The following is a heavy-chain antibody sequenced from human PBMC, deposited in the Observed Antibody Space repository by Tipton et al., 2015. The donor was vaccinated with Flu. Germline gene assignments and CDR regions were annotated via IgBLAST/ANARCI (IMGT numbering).Heavy chain of an antibody. CDR2: IWYDSSNR. CDR1: GFTFSSYG. Sequence: SLRLSCAASGFTFSSYGMHWVRQAPGKGLEWVGIIWYDSSNRYYADSVKDRFTISRDNSRNTLYLQMNSLRAEDTAVYYCAKDKSSPRERYGSGTADHWGQGTLVTVSA. J-gene: IGHJ4*02. CDR3: AKDKSSPRERYGSGTADH. D-gene: IGHD3-10*01. V-gene: IGHV3-33*06.